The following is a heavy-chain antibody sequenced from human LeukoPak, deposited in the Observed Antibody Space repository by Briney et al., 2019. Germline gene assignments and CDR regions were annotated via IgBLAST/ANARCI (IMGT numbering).Heavy chain of an antibody. CDR2: ISGSGGST. Sequence: GGSLRLTCAASGVTLSSFARSWVRQPPGKGLQWVAAISGSGGSTYCAASVKGRFTISRDNSKNTLYLQMSSLRAEDTAVYYCAKWGPQGYSSGWYDYWGQGTLVTVSS. J-gene: IGHJ4*02. CDR3: AKWGPQGYSSGWYDY. CDR1: GVTLSSFA. V-gene: IGHV3-23*01. D-gene: IGHD6-19*01.